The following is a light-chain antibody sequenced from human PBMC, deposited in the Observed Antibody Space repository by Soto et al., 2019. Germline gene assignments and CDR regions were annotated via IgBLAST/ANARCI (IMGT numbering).Light chain of an antibody. CDR2: KTS. J-gene: IGKJ1*01. Sequence: DVQLTQSPSTLSASVGDRVTITCRASQSVSSWLAWYQAKPGKAPNLLIYKTSTLESGVPSRFSGSGSVTEFTLTISRLQHDDFATYSCQQYRSYSGTFVQGTKVE. V-gene: IGKV1-5*03. CDR3: QQYRSYSGT. CDR1: QSVSSW.